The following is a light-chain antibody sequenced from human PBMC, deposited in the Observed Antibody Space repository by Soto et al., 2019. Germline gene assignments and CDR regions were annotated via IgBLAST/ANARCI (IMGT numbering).Light chain of an antibody. CDR1: QGISSA. J-gene: IGKJ4*01. CDR3: QQFNTYPALT. CDR2: DVS. V-gene: IGKV1-13*02. Sequence: AIQLTQSPSSLSASVGDRVTITCRASQGISSALAWYQQKPGKSPNLLIYDVSSLESGVPSRLSGSGSGTDFTLTISSLQPEDFATYYCQQFNTYPALTFGGGTKVEIK.